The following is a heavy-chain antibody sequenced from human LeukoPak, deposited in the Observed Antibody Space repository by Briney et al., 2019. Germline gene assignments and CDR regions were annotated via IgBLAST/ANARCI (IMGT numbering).Heavy chain of an antibody. CDR3: ARSHYYGTDV. Sequence: PSQTLSLTCAIPGDSVSSNSASWNWIRRSPSRGLEWLGKTLYRSKWYNDYAVSVKSRITINPDTSKNQFSLQLNSVTPEDTAVYHCARSHYYGTDVWGQGTTVTVAS. CDR2: TLYRSKWYN. CDR1: GDSVSSNSAS. V-gene: IGHV6-1*01. J-gene: IGHJ6*02.